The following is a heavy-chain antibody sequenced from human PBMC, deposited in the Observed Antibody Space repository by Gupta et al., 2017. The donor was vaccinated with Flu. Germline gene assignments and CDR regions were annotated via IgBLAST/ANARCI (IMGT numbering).Heavy chain of an antibody. CDR3: GRVWTGGWYEGASSQAIDS. CDR2: ISSGGSSM. V-gene: IGHV3-11*01. Sequence: TWIRQAPGRGLEWVSYISSGGSSMYYAESVKGRFTISRDDAKKSLFLQMNSLRAEDTAVYYCGRVWTGGWYEGASSQAIDSWGQGTLVTVSS. D-gene: IGHD6-19*01. J-gene: IGHJ5*01.